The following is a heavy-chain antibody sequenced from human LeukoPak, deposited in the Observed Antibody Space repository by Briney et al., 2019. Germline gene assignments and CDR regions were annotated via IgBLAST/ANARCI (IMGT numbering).Heavy chain of an antibody. V-gene: IGHV3-23*01. CDR2: ISGSGGST. J-gene: IGHJ4*02. CDR1: GFTFSSYA. CDR3: AKSVVVTEGLDY. Sequence: PGGALRLSCAASGFTFSSYAMSWVRQAPGKGLEWVSAISGSGGSTYYADSVKGRFTISRDNSKNTLYLQMNSLRAEDTAVYYCAKSVVVTEGLDYWGQGTLVTVSS. D-gene: IGHD2-21*02.